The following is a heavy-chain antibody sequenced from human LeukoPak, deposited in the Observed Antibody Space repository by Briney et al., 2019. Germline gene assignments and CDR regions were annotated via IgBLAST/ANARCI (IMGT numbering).Heavy chain of an antibody. CDR2: MNPNSGNT. V-gene: IGHV1-8*01. D-gene: IGHD6-13*01. CDR3: ARVSSSWVPDY. Sequence: ASVKVSCKASGYTFTLYDINWVRQAPGQGLEWMGWMNPNSGNTGYAQKFQGRVTMTRNTSISTAYMELNSLRSEDTAVYYCARVSSSWVPDYWGQGTLVTVSS. CDR1: GYTFTLYD. J-gene: IGHJ4*02.